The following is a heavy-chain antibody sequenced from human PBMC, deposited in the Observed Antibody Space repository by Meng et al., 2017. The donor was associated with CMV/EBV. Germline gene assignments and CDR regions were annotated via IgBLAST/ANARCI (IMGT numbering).Heavy chain of an antibody. V-gene: IGHV4-31*02. CDR3: ARVVEMATNAYLDY. D-gene: IGHD5-24*01. CDR2: IYYSGST. J-gene: IGHJ4*02. Sequence: VSGGSISSGGYYWSWIRQHPGKGLEWIGYIYYSGSTYYNPSLKSRVTISVDTSKNQFSLKLSSVTAADTAVYYCARVVEMATNAYLDYWGQGTLVTV. CDR1: GGSISSGGYY.